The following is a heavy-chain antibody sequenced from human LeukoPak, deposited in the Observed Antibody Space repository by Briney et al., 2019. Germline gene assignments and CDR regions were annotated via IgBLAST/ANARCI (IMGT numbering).Heavy chain of an antibody. V-gene: IGHV4-39*01. CDR1: GGSISSSSYY. D-gene: IGHD5-18*01. CDR2: IYYSGST. CDR3: ARLSKGGYTYGGPIEY. Sequence: SETLSLTCSVSGGSISSSSYYWGWTRQPPGKGLEWIGSIYYSGSTYFNPSLKSRVTISIDTSKNQFSLKLSSVTAADTAVYYSARLSKGGYTYGGPIEYWGQGALVTVSS. J-gene: IGHJ4*02.